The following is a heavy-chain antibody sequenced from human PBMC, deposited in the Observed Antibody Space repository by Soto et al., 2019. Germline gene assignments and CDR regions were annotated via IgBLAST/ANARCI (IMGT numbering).Heavy chain of an antibody. V-gene: IGHV1-69*06. Sequence: GASVEVSCKTSGGTFSSYTICWVRQAPGQGLEWMGGIIPMFGTANYAQKFQGRVTITADKSTSTVYMELSSLRSEDTAVFYCARVYGGGDYWGQGTLVTVSS. CDR1: GGTFSSYT. D-gene: IGHD4-17*01. J-gene: IGHJ4*02. CDR3: ARVYGGGDY. CDR2: IIPMFGTA.